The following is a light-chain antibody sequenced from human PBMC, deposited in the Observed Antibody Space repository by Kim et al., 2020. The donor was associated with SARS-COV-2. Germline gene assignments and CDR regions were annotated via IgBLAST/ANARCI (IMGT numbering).Light chain of an antibody. J-gene: IGLJ2*01. CDR3: QVWDSTTKV. CDR2: QDT. CDR1: RLGHKY. Sequence: SYELTQPPSVSVSPGQTASITCSGDRLGHKYVCWYRHKPGQSPEVVIYQDTQRPSGIPERFSGSNSGNTATLTISGTQDVDEADYYCQVWDSTTKVLGGGTQLNVL. V-gene: IGLV3-1*01.